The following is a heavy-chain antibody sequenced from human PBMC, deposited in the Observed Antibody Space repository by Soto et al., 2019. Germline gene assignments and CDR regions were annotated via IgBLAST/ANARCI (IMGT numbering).Heavy chain of an antibody. Sequence: PGESLKISCKGSGYSFTSYWISWVRQMPGKGLEWMGRIDPSDSYTNYSPSFQGHVTISADKSISTAYLQWSSLKASDTAMYYCARDYDFWSGYYTSDYYGMDVWGQGTTVTVSS. V-gene: IGHV5-10-1*01. D-gene: IGHD3-3*01. J-gene: IGHJ6*02. CDR3: ARDYDFWSGYYTSDYYGMDV. CDR2: IDPSDSYT. CDR1: GYSFTSYW.